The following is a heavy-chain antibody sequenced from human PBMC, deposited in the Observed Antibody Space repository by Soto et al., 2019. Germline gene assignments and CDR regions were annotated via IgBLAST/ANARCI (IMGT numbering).Heavy chain of an antibody. CDR1: GDSITSYY. CDR2: IYNSGST. J-gene: IGHJ3*01. D-gene: IGHD5-12*01. Sequence: QVQLQESGPGLVKPSETLSLTCTVSGDSITSYYWSWIRQPPGKALEWIGYIYNSGSTDNNPSLKSRVTKSLDPAKKQFYLKLKSVTAADTAVNYCARDLGIGSGPFDAWGQGTMVTVSA. CDR3: ARDLGIGSGPFDA. V-gene: IGHV4-4*08.